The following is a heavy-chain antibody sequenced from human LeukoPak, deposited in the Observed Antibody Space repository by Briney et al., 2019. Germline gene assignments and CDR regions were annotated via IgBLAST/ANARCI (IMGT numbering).Heavy chain of an antibody. CDR1: GYTLMNYY. D-gene: IGHD3-22*01. CDR2: INPYGGSA. V-gene: IGHV1-46*01. CDR3: ARDPRLSSGYSTGILWYFDL. J-gene: IGHJ2*01. Sequence: ASVKVSCKASGYTLMNYYMHWVRQAPGQGLEWMGIINPYGGSASYAQKFQGRVTMTRDTPTSTVYMELSSLRSEDTAVYYCARDPRLSSGYSTGILWYFDLWGRGTLVTVSS.